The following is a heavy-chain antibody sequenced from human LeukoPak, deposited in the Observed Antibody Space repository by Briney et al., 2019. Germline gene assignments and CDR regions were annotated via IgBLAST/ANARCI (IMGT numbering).Heavy chain of an antibody. J-gene: IGHJ5*02. V-gene: IGHV3-21*01. Sequence: PGGSLRLSCAASGFTFSSYSMNWVRQAPGKGLEWVSSISSSSSYIYYADSVKGRFTISRDNAKNSLYLQMNSLRAEDTAVYYCAREYCSGGSCYPGLNNWFDPWGQGTLVTVSS. CDR2: ISSSSSYI. CDR1: GFTFSSYS. D-gene: IGHD2-15*01. CDR3: AREYCSGGSCYPGLNNWFDP.